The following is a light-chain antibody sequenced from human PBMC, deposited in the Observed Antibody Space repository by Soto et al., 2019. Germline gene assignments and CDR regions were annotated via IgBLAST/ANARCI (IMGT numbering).Light chain of an antibody. CDR3: QSSDSNNHVV. J-gene: IGLJ2*01. CDR1: SGSIASSY. Sequence: NFMLTQPHSVSASPGKTVTISCTRSSGSIASSYVQWYQQRPGSSPTTVIYEDNERPSGVPDRFSGSIDSSSNSASLTISGLKTEDEADYYCQSSDSNNHVVFGGGTKLTVL. CDR2: EDN. V-gene: IGLV6-57*01.